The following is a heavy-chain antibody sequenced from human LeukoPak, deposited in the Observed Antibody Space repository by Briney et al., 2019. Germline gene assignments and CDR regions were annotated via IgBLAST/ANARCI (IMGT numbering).Heavy chain of an antibody. J-gene: IGHJ4*02. CDR3: ARAVSGGYDPFDY. Sequence: GRSLRLSCAASGFTFSSYAMHWVRQAPGKGLEWVAVISYDGSNKYYADSVKGRFTTSRDNSKNTLYLQMNSLRAEDTAVYYCARAVSGGYDPFDYWGQGTLVTVSS. D-gene: IGHD3-22*01. V-gene: IGHV3-30-3*01. CDR2: ISYDGSNK. CDR1: GFTFSSYA.